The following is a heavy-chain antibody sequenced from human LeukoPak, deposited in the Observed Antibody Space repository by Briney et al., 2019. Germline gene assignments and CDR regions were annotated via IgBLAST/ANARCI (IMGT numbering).Heavy chain of an antibody. CDR2: IYYSGST. CDR1: GGSMSSHY. D-gene: IGHD3-22*01. Sequence: SETLSLTCTVSGGSMSSHYWIWIRQPPGKGLEGIGYIYYSGSTNYNPSLKSRVTISVDTSKNQFSLKLSSVTAADTAVYYCARHTGSGYYDYWGQGTLVTVSS. CDR3: ARHTGSGYYDY. J-gene: IGHJ4*02. V-gene: IGHV4-59*08.